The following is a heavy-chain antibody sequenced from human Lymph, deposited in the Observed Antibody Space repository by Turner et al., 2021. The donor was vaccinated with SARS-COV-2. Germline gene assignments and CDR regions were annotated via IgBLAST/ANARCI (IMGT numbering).Heavy chain of an antibody. Sequence: VQLVQAGAEGNDSGEPRKISGRPSGYSFTTYWHGWVRPMPGKGPEWMGIIYPGDSDNRYSPSFKGQVTISADKSISIAYMQWSSMKASDTAMYYCARREWGGSVGHIDYWGQGTLVTVSS. CDR1: GYSFTTYW. CDR3: ARREWGGSVGHIDY. CDR2: IYPGDSDN. J-gene: IGHJ4*02. D-gene: IGHD1-26*01. V-gene: IGHV5-51*01.